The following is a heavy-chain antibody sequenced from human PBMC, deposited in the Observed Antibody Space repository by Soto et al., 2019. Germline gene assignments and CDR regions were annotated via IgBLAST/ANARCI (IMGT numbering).Heavy chain of an antibody. CDR3: AKDRYGDYGGIDY. CDR2: INHSGST. Sequence: SETLSLTCAVYGGSFSGYYWSWIRQPPGKGLEWIGEINHSGSTNYNPSLKSRATISVDTSKNTLFLQMNSLRAEDTAVYYCAKDRYGDYGGIDYWGQGTMVTVSS. V-gene: IGHV4-34*01. D-gene: IGHD4-17*01. CDR1: GGSFSGYY. J-gene: IGHJ4*02.